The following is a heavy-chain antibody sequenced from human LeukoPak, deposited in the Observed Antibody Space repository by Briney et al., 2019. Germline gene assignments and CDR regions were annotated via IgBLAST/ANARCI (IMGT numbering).Heavy chain of an antibody. D-gene: IGHD2-21*02. V-gene: IGHV3-48*03. CDR3: ARDVPPAYCGGDCYSPSDAFDI. CDR1: GFMFSTYE. CDR2: ISYNGRSI. J-gene: IGHJ3*02. Sequence: GGSLRLSCAASGFMFSTYEMNWVRQAPGKGLEWLSYISYNGRSIYYADSVKGRFTISRDNAKNSLYLQMNSLRAEDTAVYYCARDVPPAYCGGDCYSPSDAFDIWDQGTMVTVSS.